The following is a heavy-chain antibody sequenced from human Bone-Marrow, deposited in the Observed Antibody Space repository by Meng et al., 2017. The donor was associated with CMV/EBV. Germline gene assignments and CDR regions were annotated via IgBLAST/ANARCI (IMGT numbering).Heavy chain of an antibody. CDR1: GFIFSSYS. CDR2: TDSSSRII. J-gene: IGHJ4*02. Sequence: GESLKISCAASGFIFSSYSMNWVRQAPGKGLEWVSSTDSSSRIIYYAESVKGRFTISRDNAKNSLYLQMNSLRAEDTAVYYCARAKDTTGIAASGSGYCGQGTLVTVSS. D-gene: IGHD1-1*01. V-gene: IGHV3-21*06. CDR3: ARAKDTTGIAASGSGY.